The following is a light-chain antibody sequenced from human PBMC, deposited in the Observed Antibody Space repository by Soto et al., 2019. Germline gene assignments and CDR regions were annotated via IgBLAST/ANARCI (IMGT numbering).Light chain of an antibody. V-gene: IGKV3-11*01. Sequence: EIVLTQSPGTLSLSPGERATLSCRASQSVSNNYLAWYQQKPGQAPRLLIYDASNRATGIPARFSGSGSGTDFTLTISSLEPEDFAVYYCQQRSNLITFGQGTRLEIK. CDR1: QSVSNNY. CDR3: QQRSNLIT. J-gene: IGKJ5*01. CDR2: DAS.